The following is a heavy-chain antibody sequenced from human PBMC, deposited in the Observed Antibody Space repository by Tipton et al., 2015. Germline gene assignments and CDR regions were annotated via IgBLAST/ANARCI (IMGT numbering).Heavy chain of an antibody. V-gene: IGHV4-61*01. CDR1: GGSVSRGSYY. CDR2: IYYSGST. CDR3: ARSPFKSGYFDY. Sequence: TLSLTCTVSGGSVSRGSYYWSWIRQPPGKGLQWIGYIYYSGSTNYNPSLKSRVTISVDTSKNQFSLKLSSVTAADTAVYYCARSPFKSGYFDYWGQGTLVTVSS. D-gene: IGHD2/OR15-2a*01. J-gene: IGHJ4*02.